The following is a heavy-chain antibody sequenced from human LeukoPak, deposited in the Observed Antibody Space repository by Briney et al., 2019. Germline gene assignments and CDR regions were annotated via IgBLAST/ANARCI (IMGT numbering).Heavy chain of an antibody. D-gene: IGHD3-16*01. CDR3: AKDIGVSPRGAFDV. Sequence: GGSLRLSCAASGFSFDDYAMHWVRQAPGRGLEWVSGISWNSDTIGYTDSVKGRFTISRDNAKNSLYLQMNSLRAEDTALYYCAKDIGVSPRGAFDVWGQGTMVTVSS. V-gene: IGHV3-9*01. CDR1: GFSFDDYA. J-gene: IGHJ3*01. CDR2: ISWNSDTI.